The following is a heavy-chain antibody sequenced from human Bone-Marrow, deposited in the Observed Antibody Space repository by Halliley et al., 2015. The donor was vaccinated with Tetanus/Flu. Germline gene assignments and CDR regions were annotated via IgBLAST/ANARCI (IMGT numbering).Heavy chain of an antibody. J-gene: IGHJ3*01. V-gene: IGHV3-30-3*01. CDR3: ARDERSGYSWGAFDL. Sequence: SLRLSCAASGFTFSTYSMHWVRQAPGKGLEWVAFISYDGSNKYNTDSVTGRFTISRDNSQNTLYLQMNSLRAEDTAVYYCARDERSGYSWGAFDLWGQGTMVTVSS. CDR2: ISYDGSNK. CDR1: GFTFSTYS. D-gene: IGHD5-12*01.